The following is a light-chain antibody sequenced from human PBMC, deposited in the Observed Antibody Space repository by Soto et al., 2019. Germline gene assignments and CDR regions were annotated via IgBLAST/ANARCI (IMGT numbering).Light chain of an antibody. CDR1: QSVNIW. J-gene: IGKJ1*01. V-gene: IGKV1-5*03. Sequence: DIQMTQSPSTLSASVGDRVTITCRASQSVNIWLARYQQKPGKAPKLLIYKASSLESGVPSRFSGSGAGTEFTLTISSLQPDDFATYYCQQYNTCSRTFGQGTKVEIK. CDR3: QQYNTCSRT. CDR2: KAS.